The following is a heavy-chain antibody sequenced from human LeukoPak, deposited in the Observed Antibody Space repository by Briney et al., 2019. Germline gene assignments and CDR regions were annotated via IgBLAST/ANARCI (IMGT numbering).Heavy chain of an antibody. Sequence: SSETLSLTCTVSGASISSSSYCWGWIRQPPGKGLEWIGSIYYSGSTYYNPSLKSPVTISVDTSKNQFSLKLSSVTAADTAVYYCARHGRCYRGGSCYSLDYWGQGTLVTVSS. V-gene: IGHV4-39*01. CDR1: GASISSSSYC. CDR3: ARHGRCYRGGSCYSLDY. CDR2: IYYSGST. D-gene: IGHD2-15*01. J-gene: IGHJ4*02.